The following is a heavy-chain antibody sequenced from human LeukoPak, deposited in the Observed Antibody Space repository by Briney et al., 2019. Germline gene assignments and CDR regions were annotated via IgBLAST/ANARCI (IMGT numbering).Heavy chain of an antibody. CDR2: IYPGDSDT. Sequence: GESLKVSCKGSGYSFTTYWIAWVRQMPGKGLEWMGIIYPGDSDTRYSPSFQSQVTISADKSINTAYLRWSSLKASDTAMYYCARHYSSSSGDAFEIWGQGTMVTVSS. J-gene: IGHJ3*02. D-gene: IGHD6-6*01. CDR1: GYSFTTYW. V-gene: IGHV5-51*01. CDR3: ARHYSSSSGDAFEI.